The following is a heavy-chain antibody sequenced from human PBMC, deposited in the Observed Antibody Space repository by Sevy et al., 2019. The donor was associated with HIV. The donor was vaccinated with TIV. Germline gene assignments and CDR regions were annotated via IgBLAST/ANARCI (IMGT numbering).Heavy chain of an antibody. CDR1: GFTFSSYA. CDR2: ISYEGSNK. CDR3: ARDRGPQWLKYFFDY. D-gene: IGHD6-19*01. V-gene: IGHV3-30-3*01. J-gene: IGHJ4*02. Sequence: GGSLRLSCAASGFTFSSYAMHWVRQAPGKGLEWVAVISYEGSNKYYADSVKGRFTISRDNSKNTLYLQMNSLRAEDTAVYYCARDRGPQWLKYFFDYWGQGTLGTVSS.